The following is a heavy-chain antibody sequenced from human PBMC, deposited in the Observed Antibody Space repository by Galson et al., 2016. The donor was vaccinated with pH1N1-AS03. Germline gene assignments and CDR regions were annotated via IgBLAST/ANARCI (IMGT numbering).Heavy chain of an antibody. CDR1: AFTFSNAW. V-gene: IGHV3-15*01. CDR3: TTDGPGGYIT. Sequence: SLRLSCAGSAFTFSNAWMTWVRQAPGKGLEWIGRIKSETDGGTTDYAAPVTGRFTISRDDSINTLYLQMNSLQTDDTGAYFCTTDGPGGYITWGQVTLVTVSS. CDR2: IKSETDGGTT. J-gene: IGHJ3*01. D-gene: IGHD5-12*01.